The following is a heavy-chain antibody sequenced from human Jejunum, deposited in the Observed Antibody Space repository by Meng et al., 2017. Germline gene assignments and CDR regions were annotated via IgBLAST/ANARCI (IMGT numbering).Heavy chain of an antibody. CDR2: IYHSGST. V-gene: IGHV4-4*02. CDR3: ARVGAILNTGEIDY. Sequence: QVQLQESGSGPVKPSGTPSLTFGVSGGSISSSNWGSWVRQPPGKGLEWIGEIYHSGSTNYNPSLKSRVTISVDKSKNQFSLKLSSVTAADTAVYYCARVGAILNTGEIDYWGQGTLVTVSS. D-gene: IGHD3-16*01. J-gene: IGHJ4*02. CDR1: GGSISSSNW.